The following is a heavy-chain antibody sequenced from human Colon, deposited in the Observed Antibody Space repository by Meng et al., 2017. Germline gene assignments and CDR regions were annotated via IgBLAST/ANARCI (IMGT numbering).Heavy chain of an antibody. CDR3: ARELQLGY. CDR2: ISTSSSYI. D-gene: IGHD5-24*01. V-gene: IGHV3-21*01. CDR1: GFTFSSYS. Sequence: EVQLVGSGGGLVKPWGSLRLSCAASGFTFSSYSMNWVRQAPGKGLEWVSSISTSSSYIYYADSVKGRFTISRDDAKNSLYLQMNSLRAEDTAVYYCARELQLGYWGRGTLVTVSS. J-gene: IGHJ4*02.